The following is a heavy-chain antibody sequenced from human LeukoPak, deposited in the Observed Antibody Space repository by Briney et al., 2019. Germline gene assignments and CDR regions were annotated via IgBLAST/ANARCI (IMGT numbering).Heavy chain of an antibody. Sequence: PGGSLRLSCSAYGFPFSTYSMNWVRQAPGQGLESVSVIYSGGTTYYADSVKGRFTISRDDSKNTLYLRMNSLRAEDTAVYYCARMLISSGYYVDYWGQGTLVTVSS. CDR3: ARMLISSGYYVDY. V-gene: IGHV3-53*01. CDR2: IYSGGTT. CDR1: GFPFSTYS. J-gene: IGHJ4*02. D-gene: IGHD3-22*01.